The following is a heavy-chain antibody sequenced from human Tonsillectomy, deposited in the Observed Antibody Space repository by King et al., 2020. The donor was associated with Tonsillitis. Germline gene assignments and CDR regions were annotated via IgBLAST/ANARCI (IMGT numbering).Heavy chain of an antibody. V-gene: IGHV4-61*02. J-gene: IGHJ2*01. D-gene: IGHD6-13*01. CDR1: GGSLSSGTYY. Sequence: QLQESGPGLVKPAQTLSVTCTVSGGSLSSGTYYWTWIRQSAGKGLEWIGRIYASGGTDYNPPLKSRVTMSIDTSTNQYSLEMKSGTAAVTAVYFCVKQYIYRRYCNWYLELWGRGTLVTVSS. CDR3: VKQYIYRRYCNWYLEL. CDR2: IYASGGT.